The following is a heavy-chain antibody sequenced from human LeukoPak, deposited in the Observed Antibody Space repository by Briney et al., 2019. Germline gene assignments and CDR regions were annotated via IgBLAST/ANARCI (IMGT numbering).Heavy chain of an antibody. D-gene: IGHD3-3*01. CDR1: GYSISSGYY. CDR3: ARDAVAYYDFWSGSGGWFDP. J-gene: IGHJ5*02. V-gene: IGHV4-38-2*02. Sequence: PSETLSLTCAVSGYSISSGYYWGWIRQPPGKGLEWIGSIYQSGTTYYNPSLKRRVTISVDTSKNQFSLNLSSVTATDTAVYYCARDAVAYYDFWSGSGGWFDPWGQGTLVTVSS. CDR2: IYQSGTT.